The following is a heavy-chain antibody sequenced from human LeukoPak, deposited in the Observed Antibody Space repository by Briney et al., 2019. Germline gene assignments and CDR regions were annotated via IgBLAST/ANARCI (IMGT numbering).Heavy chain of an antibody. CDR3: ATDRDNSDWQKRFDS. J-gene: IGHJ4*02. CDR1: GFTFSTYW. D-gene: IGHD2-21*02. CDR2: INQDASEI. V-gene: IGHV3-7*01. Sequence: GGSLRLSCAASGFTFSTYWMNWYRQAPGKGLEWVGNINQDASEINYVDSVRGRFTISRDNAKNSLHLQMNSLRAEDTAVYYCATDRDNSDWQKRFDSWGQGTLVTISS.